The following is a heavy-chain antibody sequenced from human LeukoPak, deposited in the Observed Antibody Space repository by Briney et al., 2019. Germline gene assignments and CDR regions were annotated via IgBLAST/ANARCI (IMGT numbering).Heavy chain of an antibody. V-gene: IGHV3-23*01. D-gene: IGHD3-16*01. CDR2: ISGSGGST. J-gene: IGHJ4*02. CDR1: GFTFSSYA. CDR3: ARGPTMGYFDY. Sequence: GGSLRLSCAASGFTFSSYAMSWVRQAPGKGLEWVSAISGSGGSTYYADSVKGRFTISRDNAKNTLYLQMNSLRAEDTAVYYCARGPTMGYFDYWGQRTLVTVSS.